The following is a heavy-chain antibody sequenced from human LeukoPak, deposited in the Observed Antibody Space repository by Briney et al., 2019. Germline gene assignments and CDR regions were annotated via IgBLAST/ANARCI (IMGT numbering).Heavy chain of an antibody. V-gene: IGHV4-59*08. CDR3: ARRVAVAGRGSYGMDV. Sequence: SETQSLTCTVSGGSISSHYWSWIRQPPGKGLEWIAYIYYSGSTNYNPSLKSRVTISVDTSKKQFSLKLSSVTAADTAVYYCARRVAVAGRGSYGMDVWGQAITVTVSS. CDR2: IYYSGST. J-gene: IGHJ6*01. CDR1: GGSISSHY. D-gene: IGHD6-19*01.